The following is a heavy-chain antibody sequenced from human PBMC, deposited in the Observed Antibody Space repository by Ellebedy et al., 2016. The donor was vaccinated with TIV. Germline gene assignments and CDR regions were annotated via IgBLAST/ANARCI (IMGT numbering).Heavy chain of an antibody. CDR1: GFTFNNAW. D-gene: IGHD6-19*01. Sequence: GESLKISXAASGFTFNNAWMSWVRQAPGKGLECVGRIKSKIDGGTTDYAAPVKGRFTISRDDSKNTLYLQMNSLKTEDTAVYYCTTDQDYSRGWYDPYFDYWGQGTLVTVSS. V-gene: IGHV3-15*01. CDR2: IKSKIDGGTT. J-gene: IGHJ4*02. CDR3: TTDQDYSRGWYDPYFDY.